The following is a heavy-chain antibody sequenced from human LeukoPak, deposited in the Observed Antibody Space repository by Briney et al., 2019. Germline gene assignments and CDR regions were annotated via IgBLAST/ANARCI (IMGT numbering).Heavy chain of an antibody. V-gene: IGHV3-21*01. Sequence: PGGSLRLSCAASGFTFSSYSMNWVRQAPGKGLEWVSSISSSSSYIYYADSVKGRFTISRDNSKNTLYLQMNSLRAEDTAVYYCAKDPAVCSGGSCPPTFDYWGQGTLVTVSS. D-gene: IGHD2-15*01. J-gene: IGHJ4*02. CDR1: GFTFSSYS. CDR3: AKDPAVCSGGSCPPTFDY. CDR2: ISSSSSYI.